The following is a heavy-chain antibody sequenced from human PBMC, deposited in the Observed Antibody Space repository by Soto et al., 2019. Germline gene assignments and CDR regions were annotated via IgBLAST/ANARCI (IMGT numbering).Heavy chain of an antibody. CDR2: ITPYTGNT. CDR3: ARDRGSGSYYLGPYYFDY. D-gene: IGHD1-26*01. J-gene: IGHJ4*02. Sequence: ASVKVSCKSSGYTFSDYGFSWVRQAPGQGLEWMGWITPYTGNTNFAQKFQGRVTMSTDRFTSTAYMDLRSLTSDDTAVYYCARDRGSGSYYLGPYYFDYWGQGXLVTVYS. V-gene: IGHV1-18*01. CDR1: GYTFSDYG.